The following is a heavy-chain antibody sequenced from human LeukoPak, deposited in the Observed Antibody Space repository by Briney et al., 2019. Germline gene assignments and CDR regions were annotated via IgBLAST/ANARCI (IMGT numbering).Heavy chain of an antibody. CDR3: ASLVGASTGSLDY. Sequence: GGSLRLSCAASGFTVSSNYMSWVRQAPGKGLEWVSVIYSGGSTYYADSVKGRFTISRDNSKNTLYLQMNSLRAEDTAVYYCASLVGASTGSLDYWGQGTLVTVSS. CDR1: GFTVSSNY. CDR2: IYSGGST. D-gene: IGHD1-26*01. V-gene: IGHV3-53*01. J-gene: IGHJ4*02.